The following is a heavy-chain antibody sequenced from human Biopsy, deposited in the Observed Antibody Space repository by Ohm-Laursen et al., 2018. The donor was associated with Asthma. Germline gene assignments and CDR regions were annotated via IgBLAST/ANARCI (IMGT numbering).Heavy chain of an antibody. J-gene: IGHJ4*02. D-gene: IGHD1-26*01. V-gene: IGHV3-23*01. CDR1: GFTFSSYA. Sequence: SLRLSCAASGFTFSSYAMHWVRQAPGKGLEWVSSISSSGASTYYADSVKGRFTISRDNSKNTLYLQMSSLRADDTAVYYCAKGGTYTTDRYAYWGQGSLVTVSS. CDR3: AKGGTYTTDRYAY. CDR2: ISSSGAST.